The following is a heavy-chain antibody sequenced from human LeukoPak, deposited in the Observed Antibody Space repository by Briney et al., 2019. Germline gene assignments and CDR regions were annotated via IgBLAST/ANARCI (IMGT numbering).Heavy chain of an antibody. J-gene: IGHJ4*02. CDR3: AKAQYYYDSSGCFDY. Sequence: GGSLRLSCAASGFTFDDYAMHWVRQAPGKGLEWVSGISWNSGSIGYADSVKGRFTISRDNAKNSLYLQMNSLRAEDTALYYCAKAQYYYDSSGCFDYWGQGTLVTVSS. CDR1: GFTFDDYA. CDR2: ISWNSGSI. D-gene: IGHD3-22*01. V-gene: IGHV3-9*01.